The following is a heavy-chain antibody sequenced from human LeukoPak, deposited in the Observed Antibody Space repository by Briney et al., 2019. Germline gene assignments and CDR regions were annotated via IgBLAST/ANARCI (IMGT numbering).Heavy chain of an antibody. CDR2: ISGSGSST. CDR1: GFTFSSYG. V-gene: IGHV3-23*01. D-gene: IGHD3-10*01. Sequence: GGSLRLSCAASGFTFSSYGMHWVRQAPGKGLEWVSGISGSGSSTYYADSVKGRFTISRDNSKNTLYLQMNSLRAEDTAVYYCAKGSMVRGVIDYWGQGTLVTVSS. J-gene: IGHJ4*02. CDR3: AKGSMVRGVIDY.